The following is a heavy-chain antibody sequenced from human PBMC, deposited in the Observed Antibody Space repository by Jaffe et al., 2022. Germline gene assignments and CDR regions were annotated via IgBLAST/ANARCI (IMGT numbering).Heavy chain of an antibody. J-gene: IGHJ3*02. CDR3: AKDVEYYDFWSGYYNEGLLDAFDI. D-gene: IGHD3-3*01. CDR2: ISGSGGST. Sequence: EVQLLESGGGLVQPGGSLRLSCAASGFTFSSYAMSWVRQAPGKGLEWVSAISGSGGSTYYADSVKGRFTISRDNSKNTLYLQMNSLRAEDTAVYYCAKDVEYYDFWSGYYNEGLLDAFDIWGQGTMVTVSS. V-gene: IGHV3-23*01. CDR1: GFTFSSYA.